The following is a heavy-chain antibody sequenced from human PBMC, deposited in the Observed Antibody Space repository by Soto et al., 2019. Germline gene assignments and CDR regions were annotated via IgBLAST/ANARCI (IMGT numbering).Heavy chain of an antibody. D-gene: IGHD4-4*01. J-gene: IGHJ5*02. Sequence: GGSLRLSCAASGFTFSSYGMHWVRQAPGKGLEWVAVIWYDGSNKYYADSVKGRFTISRDNSKNTLYLQMNSLRAEDTAVYYCARDLGRMTTPYPRFDPWGQRSLVTVSS. CDR1: GFTFSSYG. CDR2: IWYDGSNK. CDR3: ARDLGRMTTPYPRFDP. V-gene: IGHV3-33*01.